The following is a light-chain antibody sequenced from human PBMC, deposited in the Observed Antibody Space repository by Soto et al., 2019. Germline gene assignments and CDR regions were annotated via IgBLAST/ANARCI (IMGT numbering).Light chain of an antibody. V-gene: IGLV1-44*01. CDR2: SNN. J-gene: IGLJ3*02. Sequence: QSVLTQPPSASGTPGQRVTISCSGSTSNIGRNTVNWHQQLPGTAPKLLIYSNNQRPSGVPDRFSGSKSGTSGSLAISGLQSEDEADYYCAAWDDSLNVWVFGGGTKVTVL. CDR3: AAWDDSLNVWV. CDR1: TSNIGRNT.